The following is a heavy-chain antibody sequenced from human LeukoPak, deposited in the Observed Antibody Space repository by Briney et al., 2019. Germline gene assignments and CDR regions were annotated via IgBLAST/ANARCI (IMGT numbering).Heavy chain of an antibody. D-gene: IGHD4-17*01. V-gene: IGHV3-30*18. Sequence: PGGSLRLSCAASGFTFSSYGMHWVRRAPGKGLEWVAVISYDGSNKYYADSVKGRFTISRDNSKNTLYLQMNSLRAEDTAVYYCAKDLGYGDYGGGMDVWGQGTTVTVSS. CDR1: GFTFSSYG. J-gene: IGHJ6*02. CDR3: AKDLGYGDYGGGMDV. CDR2: ISYDGSNK.